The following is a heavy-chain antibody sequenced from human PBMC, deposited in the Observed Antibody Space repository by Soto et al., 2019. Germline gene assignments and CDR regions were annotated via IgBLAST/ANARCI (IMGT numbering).Heavy chain of an antibody. Sequence: GASVKVSCKSSGYSFSNFYVHWVRQAPGQGLEWMGIIDPSSGTTSYTQKFQERVTMTRDTSMSTVYMELSRLRSEDTAVYYCARGAVVVPNGLIAGMDVWGLGTTVTVS. CDR1: GYSFSNFY. V-gene: IGHV1-46*01. CDR2: IDPSSGTT. J-gene: IGHJ6*02. D-gene: IGHD2-15*01. CDR3: ARGAVVVPNGLIAGMDV.